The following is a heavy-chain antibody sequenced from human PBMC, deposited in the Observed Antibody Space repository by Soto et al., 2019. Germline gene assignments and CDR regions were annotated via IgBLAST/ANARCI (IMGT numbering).Heavy chain of an antibody. CDR2: INPNSGGT. J-gene: IGHJ4*02. CDR3: ARVGLLVRGIRVTYFDY. Sequence: QVQLVQSGAEVRKPGASVKVSCKASGYTFTDYFLHWVRQAPGQGLEWMGWINPNSGGTTYAQKFQGRVTMTGDTSITTAYMEVNRLQADATAVYYCARVGLLVRGIRVTYFDYWGQGTLVTASS. CDR1: GYTFTDYF. D-gene: IGHD3-10*01. V-gene: IGHV1-2*02.